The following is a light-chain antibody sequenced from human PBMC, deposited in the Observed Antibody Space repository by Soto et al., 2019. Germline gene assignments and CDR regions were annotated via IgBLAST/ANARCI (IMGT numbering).Light chain of an antibody. CDR3: QQSHNAPLT. CDR1: QNINSY. Sequence: DIRMTQSPSSLSASVGDRVTLTCRASQNINSYLNWYQHKPGRAPKVLVYGATNLPSGVPSRFSGNGSGTEFTFTISSLQPEDFATYYCQQSHNAPLTFGGGTRVE. CDR2: GAT. J-gene: IGKJ4*01. V-gene: IGKV1-39*01.